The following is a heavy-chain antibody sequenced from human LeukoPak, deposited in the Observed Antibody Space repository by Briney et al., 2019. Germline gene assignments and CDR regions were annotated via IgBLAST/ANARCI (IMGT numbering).Heavy chain of an antibody. CDR3: ARADYGGNSDYFDY. D-gene: IGHD4-23*01. J-gene: IGHJ4*02. CDR2: IYYSGST. V-gene: IGHV4-31*03. CDR1: GGSISSGGYY. Sequence: NPPETLSLTCTVSGGSISSGGYYWSWIRQHPGKGLEWFGYIYYSGSTYYNPSLKSRVTISVHRPKNQFSLKLSSVTAADTAVYYCARADYGGNSDYFDYWGQGTLVTVSS.